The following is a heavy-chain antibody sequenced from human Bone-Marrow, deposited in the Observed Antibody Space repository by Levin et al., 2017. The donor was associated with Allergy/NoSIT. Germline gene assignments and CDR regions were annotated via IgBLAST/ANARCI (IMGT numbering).Heavy chain of an antibody. CDR1: GFTFSRYA. Sequence: GGSLRLSCAASGFTFSRYAFHWVRQAPGKGLEWVAVISFDGHNEYYADSVKGRFTISRDNSKHTLYLQMTSLRPEDTAVYYCARPESSASGETSVFYYYGMDVWGQGTTVTVSS. D-gene: IGHD1-14*01. J-gene: IGHJ6*02. CDR3: ARPESSASGETSVFYYYGMDV. CDR2: ISFDGHNE. V-gene: IGHV3-30*14.